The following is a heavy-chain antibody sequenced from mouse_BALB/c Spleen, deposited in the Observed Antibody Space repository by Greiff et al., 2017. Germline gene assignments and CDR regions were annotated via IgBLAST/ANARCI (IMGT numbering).Heavy chain of an antibody. CDR1: GFTFSSYT. D-gene: IGHD2-4*01. CDR2: ISSGGSYT. V-gene: IGHV5-6-4*01. Sequence: DVKLVESGGGLVKPGGSLKLSCAASGFTFSSYTMSWVRQTPEKRLEWVATISSGGSYTYYPDSVKGRFTISRDNAKNTLYLQMSSLKSEDTAMYYCTRDLITTRWYFDVWGAGTTVTVSS. J-gene: IGHJ1*01. CDR3: TRDLITTRWYFDV.